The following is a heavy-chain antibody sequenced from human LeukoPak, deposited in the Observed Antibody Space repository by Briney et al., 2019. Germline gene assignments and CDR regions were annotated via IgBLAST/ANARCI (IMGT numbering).Heavy chain of an antibody. J-gene: IGHJ4*02. CDR2: INPSGGST. Sequence: ASVKVSCKASGYTFTTYYMHWVRQAPGQGLQWMGIINPSGGSTSYAQKFQGRVTMTRDTSTSTVDMELSSLRSDDTAIYYCARSVKMPTIVHWGQGTLVTVSS. D-gene: IGHD5-24*01. CDR1: GYTFTTYY. CDR3: ARSVKMPTIVH. V-gene: IGHV1-46*03.